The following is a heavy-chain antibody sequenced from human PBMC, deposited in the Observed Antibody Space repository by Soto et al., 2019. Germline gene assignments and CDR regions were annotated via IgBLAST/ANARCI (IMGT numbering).Heavy chain of an antibody. J-gene: IGHJ6*02. CDR1: GGSISSYY. D-gene: IGHD6-13*01. CDR2: IYYSGST. CDR3: ARMSSSWYPYYYSGMDV. V-gene: IGHV4-59*01. Sequence: ASETLSLTCTVSGGSISSYYWSWIRQPPGKGLEWIGYIYYSGSTNYNPSLKSRVTISVDTSKSQFSLKLSSVTAADTAVYYCARMSSSWYPYYYSGMDVWGQGTTVTVYS.